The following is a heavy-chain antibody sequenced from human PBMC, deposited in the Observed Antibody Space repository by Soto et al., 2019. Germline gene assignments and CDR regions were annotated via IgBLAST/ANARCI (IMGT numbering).Heavy chain of an antibody. V-gene: IGHV4-30-4*02. Sequence: SDTLSLTCTVSGGSISSGDYYWSWIRQPPWKGLEWIGYIYYSGSTYYNPSLKSRVTISVDTSKNQFSLKLSSVTAADTAVYYCARGVGYSYGAGFDYWGQGXLVTVYS. CDR2: IYYSGST. CDR1: GGSISSGDYY. D-gene: IGHD5-18*01. CDR3: ARGVGYSYGAGFDY. J-gene: IGHJ4*02.